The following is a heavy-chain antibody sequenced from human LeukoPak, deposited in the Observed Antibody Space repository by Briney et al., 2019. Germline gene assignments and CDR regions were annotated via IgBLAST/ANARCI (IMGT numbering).Heavy chain of an antibody. CDR2: IIPIFGTA. J-gene: IGHJ5*02. CDR3: ARGKNMVRTRYWFDP. CDR1: GGTFSSYA. D-gene: IGHD3-10*01. Sequence: SVKVSCKASGGTFSSYAISWVRQAPGQGLEWMGGIIPIFGTANYAQKFQGRVTITADESTSTAYMELSSLRSEDTAVYYCARGKNMVRTRYWFDPWGRGTLVTVSS. V-gene: IGHV1-69*13.